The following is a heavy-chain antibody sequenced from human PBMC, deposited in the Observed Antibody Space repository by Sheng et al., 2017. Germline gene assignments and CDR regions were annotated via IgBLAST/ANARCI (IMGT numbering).Heavy chain of an antibody. D-gene: IGHD2-2*01. Sequence: QVQLQESGPGLVKPSETLSLTCAVSGYSFSSGFYWGWIRQPPGKGLEWIGSVSHDGRPYYRPSLNGRVTISLDPSKNXFSLKLDSLTAADTAVYYCGRVRSSFLPAAAVDYWGQGTLVTVSS. V-gene: IGHV4-38-2*01. CDR1: GYSFSSGFY. J-gene: IGHJ4*02. CDR3: GRVRSSFLPAAAVDY. CDR2: VSHDGRP.